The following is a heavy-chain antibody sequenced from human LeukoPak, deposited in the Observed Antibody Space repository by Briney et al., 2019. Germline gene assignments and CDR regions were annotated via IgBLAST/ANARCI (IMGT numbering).Heavy chain of an antibody. V-gene: IGHV3-21*01. J-gene: IGHJ6*02. D-gene: IGHD3-22*01. CDR2: ISSSSSYI. CDR1: GFTFSSYS. Sequence: GGSLRLSCAASGFTFSSYSMNWVRQAPGKGLEWVSSISSSSSYIYYADSVKGRFTISRDNAKNSLYLQMNSLRAEDTAVYYCATISQYYYDSSGYFRYGMDVWSQGTTVTVSS. CDR3: ATISQYYYDSSGYFRYGMDV.